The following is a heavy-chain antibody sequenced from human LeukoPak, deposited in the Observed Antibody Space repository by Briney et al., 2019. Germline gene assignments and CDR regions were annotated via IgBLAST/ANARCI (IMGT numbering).Heavy chain of an antibody. CDR3: ARLQGITPQPMTEGFDI. V-gene: IGHV3-74*01. D-gene: IGHD3-16*01. CDR2: ISPDGSST. CDR1: GFSFSSSW. J-gene: IGHJ3*02. Sequence: GGSLRLSCAASGFSFSSSWMLWVRQAPGKGLVWLSRISPDGSSTSYADSVKGRFTVSRDIARNTLSLQMNSLRAEDSAVYYCARLQGITPQPMTEGFDIWGQGTMVTVSS.